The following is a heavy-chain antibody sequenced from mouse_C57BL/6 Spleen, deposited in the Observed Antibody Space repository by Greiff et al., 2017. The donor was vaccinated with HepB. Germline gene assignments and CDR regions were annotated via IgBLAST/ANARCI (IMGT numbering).Heavy chain of an antibody. CDR2: INPSSGYT. Sequence: QVQLQQSGAELARPGASVKMSCKASGYTFTSYTMHWVKQRPGQGLEWIGYINPSSGYTKYKQKFKDKATLTADKSSSTAYMQLSSLTSEDSAVYYCARRPWDLDYFDYWGQGTTRTVAS. D-gene: IGHD4-1*01. V-gene: IGHV1-4*01. CDR3: ARRPWDLDYFDY. CDR1: GYTFTSYT. J-gene: IGHJ2*01.